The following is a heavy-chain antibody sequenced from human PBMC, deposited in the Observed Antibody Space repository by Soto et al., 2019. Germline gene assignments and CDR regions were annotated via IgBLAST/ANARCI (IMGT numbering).Heavy chain of an antibody. CDR1: GYTFTSYG. Sequence: RASVKVSCKASGYTFTSYGVSCVRQAPGQGLEWMGWISVYNGNTKCAQKLQGRVTMTTDTSTSTAYMELRGLRSDDTAVYYCARSGRPGYYYYIMDVWGQGTTVTVSS. J-gene: IGHJ6*02. V-gene: IGHV1-18*01. CDR2: ISVYNGNT. D-gene: IGHD3-10*01. CDR3: ARSGRPGYYYYIMDV.